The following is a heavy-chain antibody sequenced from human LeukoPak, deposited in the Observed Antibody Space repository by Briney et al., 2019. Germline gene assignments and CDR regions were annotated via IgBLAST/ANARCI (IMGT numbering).Heavy chain of an antibody. Sequence: GESLKISCKGSGYSFTSYWIGWVRQMPGKGLEWMGIIYPGDSDTRCSPSFQGQVTISADKSISTAYLQWSSLKASDTAMYYCARKAWGQPRQNWFDPWGQGTLVTVSS. J-gene: IGHJ5*02. CDR2: IYPGDSDT. D-gene: IGHD1-14*01. CDR1: GYSFTSYW. CDR3: ARKAWGQPRQNWFDP. V-gene: IGHV5-51*01.